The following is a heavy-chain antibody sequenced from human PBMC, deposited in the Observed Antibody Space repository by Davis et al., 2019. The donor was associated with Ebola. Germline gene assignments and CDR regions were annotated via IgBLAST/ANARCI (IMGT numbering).Heavy chain of an antibody. CDR1: GGSISSGSYY. CDR3: ARIHSGGGWYWMFDY. CDR2: INYSRNT. D-gene: IGHD6-19*01. V-gene: IGHV4-39*07. Sequence: MPSETLSLTCTVSGGSISSGSYYWGWIRQPPGNGLEWIGSINYSRNTFYNPSLKSRVTMSVDTSKNQFSLKLSSVTAADTAVYYCARIHSGGGWYWMFDYWGQGTLVTVSS. J-gene: IGHJ4*02.